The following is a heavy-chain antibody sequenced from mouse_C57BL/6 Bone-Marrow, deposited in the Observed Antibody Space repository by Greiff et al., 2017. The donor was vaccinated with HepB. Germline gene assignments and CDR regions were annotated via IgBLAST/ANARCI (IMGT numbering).Heavy chain of an antibody. J-gene: IGHJ1*03. CDR2: IYPRDGST. CDR3: ARSYGSRYWYFDV. V-gene: IGHV1-85*01. CDR1: GYTFTSYD. Sequence: VQLQQSGPELVKPGASVKLSCKASGYTFTSYDINWVKQRPGQGLEWIGWIYPRDGSTKYNEKFKGKATLTVDTSSSTAYMELHSLTSEDSAVYFCARSYGSRYWYFDVWGTGTTVTVSS. D-gene: IGHD1-1*01.